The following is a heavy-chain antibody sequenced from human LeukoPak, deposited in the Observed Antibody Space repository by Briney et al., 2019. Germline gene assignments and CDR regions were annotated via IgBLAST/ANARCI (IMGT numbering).Heavy chain of an antibody. V-gene: IGHV4-59*01. CDR1: GGSISSYY. CDR2: IYYSGST. J-gene: IGHJ4*02. D-gene: IGHD3-16*01. CDR3: ARETDYVFY. Sequence: SETLSLPCTVSGGSISSYYWSWIRQPPGKGLEWIGYIYYSGSTNYNPSLKSRVTISVDTSKNQFSLKLSSVTAADTAVYYCARETDYVFYWGQGTLVTVSS.